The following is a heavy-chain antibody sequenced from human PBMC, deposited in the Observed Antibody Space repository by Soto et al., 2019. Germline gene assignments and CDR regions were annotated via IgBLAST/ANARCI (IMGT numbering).Heavy chain of an antibody. V-gene: IGHV1-18*01. Sequence: ASVKVSCKASGYTFTSYGISWVRQAPGQGLEWMGWISAYNGNTNYAQKLQGRVTMTTDTSTSTAYMELRSLRSDDTAVYYCARYYYDSSGYYYVDDAFDIWGQGTMVTVSS. CDR1: GYTFTSYG. J-gene: IGHJ3*02. CDR2: ISAYNGNT. CDR3: ARYYYDSSGYYYVDDAFDI. D-gene: IGHD3-22*01.